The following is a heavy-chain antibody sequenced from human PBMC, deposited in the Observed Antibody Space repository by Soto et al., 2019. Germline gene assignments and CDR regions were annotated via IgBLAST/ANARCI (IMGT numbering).Heavy chain of an antibody. CDR2: INPNCGST. CDR3: ARVQLLNKYYFDY. J-gene: IGHJ4*02. Sequence: ASVKVSCKAPADTFTSYYIHWVRQAPGHGLEWMGIINPNCGSTRVAQTFQGRIIMTRXTXXSXXXMXLXXLTXEXTAVYYCARVQLLNKYYFDYWGQGTLVTVSS. D-gene: IGHD2-2*01. V-gene: IGHV1-46*01. CDR1: ADTFTSYY.